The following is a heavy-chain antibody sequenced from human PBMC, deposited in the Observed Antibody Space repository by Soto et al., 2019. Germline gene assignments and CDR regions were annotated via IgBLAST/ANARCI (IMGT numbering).Heavy chain of an antibody. D-gene: IGHD1-26*01. V-gene: IGHV4-38-2*02. J-gene: IGHJ5*02. CDR1: SYSISSGYY. CDR2: IYHSGST. CDR3: ARDPIRIVGATTKGAGYNWFDP. Sequence: PSETLSLTCAVSSYSISSGYYWGWIRQPPGKGLEWIGSIYHSGSTYYNPSLKSRVTISVDTSKNQFSLKLSSVTAADTAVYYCARDPIRIVGATTKGAGYNWFDPWGQGTLVTVSS.